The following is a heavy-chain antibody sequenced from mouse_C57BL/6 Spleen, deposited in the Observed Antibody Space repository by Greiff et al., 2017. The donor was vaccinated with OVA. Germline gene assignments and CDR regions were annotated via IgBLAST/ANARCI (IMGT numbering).Heavy chain of an antibody. CDR2: IYPGDGDT. CDR1: GYAFSSSW. D-gene: IGHD2-4*01. CDR3: AREGYDYDGVPHYWYFDV. J-gene: IGHJ1*03. V-gene: IGHV1-82*01. Sequence: QVQLQQSGPELVKPGASVKISCKASGYAFSSSWMNWVKQRPGKGLEWIGRIYPGDGDTNYNGKFKGKATLTADKSSSTAYMQLSSLTSEDSAVYFCAREGYDYDGVPHYWYFDVWGTGTTVTVSS.